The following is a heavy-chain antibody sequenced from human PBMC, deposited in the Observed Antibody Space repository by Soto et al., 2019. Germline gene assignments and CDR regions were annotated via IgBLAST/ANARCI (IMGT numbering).Heavy chain of an antibody. J-gene: IGHJ4*02. CDR1: GGSISSGGYY. V-gene: IGHV4-31*03. CDR2: IYYSGST. D-gene: IGHD3-10*01. Sequence: SETLSLTCTVSGGSISSGGYYWSWIRQHPGKGLEWIGYIYYSGSTYYNPSLKSRVTISVDTSKNQFSLNLSSVTAADTAVYYCARRVRRDEYYFDYWGLGTLVTVSS. CDR3: ARRVRRDEYYFDY.